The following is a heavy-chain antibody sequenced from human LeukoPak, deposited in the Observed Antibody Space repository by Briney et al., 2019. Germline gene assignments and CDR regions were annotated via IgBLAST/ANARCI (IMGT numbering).Heavy chain of an antibody. D-gene: IGHD3-10*01. V-gene: IGHV1-2*02. CDR1: GYTFTGYY. J-gene: IGHJ5*02. CDR3: ARGRITMVRGAKNWFDP. CDR2: INPNSGGT. Sequence: APVKVSCKASGYTFTGYYMHWVRQAPGQGLEWMGWINPNSGGTNYAQKFQGRVTMTRDTSISTAYMELSRLRSDNTAVYYCARGRITMVRGAKNWFDPWGQGTLVTVSS.